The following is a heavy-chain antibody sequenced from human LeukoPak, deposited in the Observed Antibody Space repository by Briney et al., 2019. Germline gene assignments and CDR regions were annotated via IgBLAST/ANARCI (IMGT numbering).Heavy chain of an antibody. Sequence: GGSLRLSCAASGFTFSSYAMSWVRQAPGKGLEWVSAISGSGGSTYYADSVKGRFTISRDNSKNTLYLQMNSLRAEDTAVYYCARDSSGWYYYFDYWGQGTLVTVSS. J-gene: IGHJ4*02. D-gene: IGHD6-19*01. CDR3: ARDSSGWYYYFDY. V-gene: IGHV3-23*01. CDR2: ISGSGGST. CDR1: GFTFSSYA.